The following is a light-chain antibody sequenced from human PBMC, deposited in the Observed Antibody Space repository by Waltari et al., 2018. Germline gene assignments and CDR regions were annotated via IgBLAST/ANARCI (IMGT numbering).Light chain of an antibody. Sequence: EIVLTQSPGTLSFSPGERATLSCSASQRASQSPSTPYLAWYKQKPGQAPRVLIYGTSNRATGIPDRFSGTGSGTDFILTISRLEPEDFAVYFCQHYGSSPGTFGQGTKVEIK. CDR1: QSPSTPY. J-gene: IGKJ1*01. CDR2: GTS. V-gene: IGKV3-20*01. CDR3: QHYGSSPGT.